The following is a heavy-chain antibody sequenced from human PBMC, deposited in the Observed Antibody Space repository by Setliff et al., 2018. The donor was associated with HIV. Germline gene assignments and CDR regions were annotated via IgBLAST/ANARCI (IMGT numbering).Heavy chain of an antibody. CDR1: GGSISSYC. Sequence: SETLSLTCTVSGGSISSYCWNWIRQPPGKGLEWIGYIFASGSSLYNPSPQSRVSISIDTSKNQFSLKLSSVTAADTAVYYCARRIDNSGSLPAKNWFDTWGQGRLVTV. V-gene: IGHV4-4*09. D-gene: IGHD3-10*01. J-gene: IGHJ5*02. CDR2: IFASGSS. CDR3: ARRIDNSGSLPAKNWFDT.